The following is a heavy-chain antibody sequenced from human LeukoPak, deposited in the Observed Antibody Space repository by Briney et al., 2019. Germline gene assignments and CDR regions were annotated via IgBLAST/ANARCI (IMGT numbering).Heavy chain of an antibody. Sequence: GGSLRLSCAASGSTFSSYGMHWVRQAPGKGLEWVAVIWSDGSSKHYADSVKGRFTISRDNSKNPLYLQMNSLRAEDTALYYCARGQPPSYYDMDVWGQGTTVTVSS. CDR2: IWSDGSSK. V-gene: IGHV3-33*01. J-gene: IGHJ6*02. D-gene: IGHD6-13*01. CDR1: GSTFSSYG. CDR3: ARGQPPSYYDMDV.